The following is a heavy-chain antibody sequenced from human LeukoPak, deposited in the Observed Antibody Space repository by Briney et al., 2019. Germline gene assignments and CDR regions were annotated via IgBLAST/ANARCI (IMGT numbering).Heavy chain of an antibody. CDR2: ISAYNGNT. Sequence: ASVKVSCKASGYTFTSYAMNWVRQAPGQGLEWMGWISAYNGNTNYAQKLQGRVTMTRDTSTSTVYMELSSLRSEDTAVYYCARTRNYDFWNGYGLHWYFDLWGRGTLVTVSS. J-gene: IGHJ2*01. V-gene: IGHV1-18*01. CDR3: ARTRNYDFWNGYGLHWYFDL. CDR1: GYTFTSYA. D-gene: IGHD3-3*01.